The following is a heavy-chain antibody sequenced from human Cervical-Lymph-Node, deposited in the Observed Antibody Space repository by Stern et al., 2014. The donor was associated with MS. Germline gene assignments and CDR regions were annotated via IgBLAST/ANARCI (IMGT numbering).Heavy chain of an antibody. V-gene: IGHV1-18*01. J-gene: IGHJ4*02. CDR3: ARDKMHAFDY. Sequence: QVQLVESGTEVKKPGASVLVSCKASGYTFTTYGITWVRQAPGQGLEWMGWIRADSGNTKYAQKVQDRVTMTRDTPTGNHYMEVRSLRSEDTAVYYCARDKMHAFDYWGQGTQVTVPS. D-gene: IGHD2-8*01. CDR2: IRADSGNT. CDR1: GYTFTTYG.